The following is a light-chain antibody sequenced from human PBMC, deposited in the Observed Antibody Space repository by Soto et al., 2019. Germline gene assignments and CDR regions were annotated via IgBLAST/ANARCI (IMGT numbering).Light chain of an antibody. CDR1: QSITSSY. Sequence: EVVLTQSPGTVSLSPGERATLSCRASQSITSSYIAWYQQKPGQAPRLLIYAASSRATGIPDRFSGSGSGTDFTLSNSRLEPEDFAVYYCQKYGSSVTWTFGQGTKVEIK. J-gene: IGKJ1*01. CDR2: AAS. CDR3: QKYGSSVTWT. V-gene: IGKV3-20*01.